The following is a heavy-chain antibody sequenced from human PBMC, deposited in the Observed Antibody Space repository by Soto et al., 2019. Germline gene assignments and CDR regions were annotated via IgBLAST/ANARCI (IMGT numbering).Heavy chain of an antibody. D-gene: IGHD1-1*01. Sequence: PGGSLRLSCAASGFTFSAHDMSWVRQAPGKGLEWVAAINSGGTGTFYADSVQGRFTISRDNSKTTLHLKMDSLTAEDTAFFYCATSGFWNTDNCLPALASWGQGTQVT. V-gene: IGHV3-23*01. J-gene: IGHJ4*02. CDR3: ATSGFWNTDNCLPALAS. CDR1: GFTFSAHD. CDR2: INSGGTGT.